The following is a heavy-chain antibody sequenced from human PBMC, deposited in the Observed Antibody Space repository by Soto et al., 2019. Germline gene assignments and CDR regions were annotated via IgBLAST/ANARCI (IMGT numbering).Heavy chain of an antibody. CDR1: GVSSISGDYY. J-gene: IGHJ4*02. V-gene: IGHV4-61*08. D-gene: IGHD2-21*02. Sequence: SETLSLTCTVSGVSSISGDYYWSWNRQTPGKGLEWIGYIYYSASTNYSPSLKSRVTISVDTSKNQFSLNLSSVTAADTAVYYCARHLPYCGGDCYSLDYWGQGTLLTVSS. CDR3: ARHLPYCGGDCYSLDY. CDR2: IYYSAST.